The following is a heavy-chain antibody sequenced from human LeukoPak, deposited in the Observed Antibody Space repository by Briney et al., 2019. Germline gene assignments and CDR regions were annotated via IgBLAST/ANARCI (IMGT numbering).Heavy chain of an antibody. V-gene: IGHV3-48*03. D-gene: IGHD4-17*01. J-gene: IGHJ3*02. CDR2: ISSSGSTI. CDR3: ARVYGSYYAFDI. CDR1: GFTFSSYE. Sequence: PGGSLRLSCAASGFTFSSYEMNWVRQAPGKGLEWVSYISSSGSTIYYADSVKGRFTISRDNAKNTLYLQMNSLRAEDTAVYYCARVYGSYYAFDIWGQGTLVTVSS.